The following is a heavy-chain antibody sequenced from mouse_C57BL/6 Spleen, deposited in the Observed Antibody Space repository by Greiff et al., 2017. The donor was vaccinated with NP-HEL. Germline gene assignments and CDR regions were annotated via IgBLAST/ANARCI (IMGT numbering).Heavy chain of an antibody. CDR2: ISDGGSYT. D-gene: IGHD1-1*01. J-gene: IGHJ2*01. CDR3: AREADYYGSYYFDY. CDR1: GFTFSSYA. Sequence: EVKVEESGGGLVKPGGSLKLSCAASGFTFSSYAMSWVRQTPEKRLEWVATISDGGSYTYYPDNVKGRFTISRDNAKNNLYLQMSHLKSEDTAMYYCAREADYYGSYYFDYWGQGTTLTVSS. V-gene: IGHV5-4*01.